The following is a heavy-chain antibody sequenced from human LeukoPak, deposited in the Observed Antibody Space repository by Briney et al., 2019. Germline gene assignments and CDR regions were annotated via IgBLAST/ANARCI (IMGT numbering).Heavy chain of an antibody. CDR2: SGSP. CDR1: GDSVSSASYH. CDR3: TTYYVGEGGRGH. J-gene: IGHJ4*02. V-gene: IGHV4-61*01. Sequence: SETLSLTCSVSGDSVSSASYHWSWIRQAPGKGLEWIGHSGSPSYNPSLKSRVMISIDTPKNQFSLKVSTVTAADTAVYYCTTYYVGEGGRGHWGPGTLVTVSS. D-gene: IGHD2-21*01.